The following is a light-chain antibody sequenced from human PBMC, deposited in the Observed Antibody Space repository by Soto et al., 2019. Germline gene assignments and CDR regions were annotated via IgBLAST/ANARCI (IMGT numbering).Light chain of an antibody. V-gene: IGLV1-40*01. Sequence: QLVLTQPPSVSGAPGQRVTISCTGSSSNIGAGYAVHWYQQLPGTAPKLLIYGNSNRPSGVPDRFSGSKSGTSASLAITGLQAEDEADYYCQSFDSSLTAVVFGGGTKLTVL. CDR2: GNS. J-gene: IGLJ2*01. CDR1: SSNIGAGYA. CDR3: QSFDSSLTAVV.